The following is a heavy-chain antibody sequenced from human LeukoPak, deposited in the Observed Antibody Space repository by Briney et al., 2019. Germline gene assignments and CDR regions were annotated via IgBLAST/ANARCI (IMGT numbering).Heavy chain of an antibody. J-gene: IGHJ4*02. Sequence: PGGSLRLSCAASGFTFSNYGMHWVRQAPGKGLEWVAVISYDGSNKYYADSVKGRFTISRDNSKNTLYLQMNSLRAEDTAVYYCARDYYDSSGYMSSHYWGQGTLVTVSS. CDR1: GFTFSNYG. D-gene: IGHD3-22*01. CDR3: ARDYYDSSGYMSSHY. CDR2: ISYDGSNK. V-gene: IGHV3-30*03.